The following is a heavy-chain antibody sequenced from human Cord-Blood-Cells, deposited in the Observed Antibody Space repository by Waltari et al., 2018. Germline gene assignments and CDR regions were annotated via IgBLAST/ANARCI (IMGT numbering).Heavy chain of an antibody. D-gene: IGHD6-6*01. CDR1: GYTLTELS. CDR2: FDPEDGET. V-gene: IGHV1-24*01. CDR3: ATRGAVFQSIAARPGGWYFDL. Sequence: QVQLVQSGAEVKKPGASVKVSCKVSGYTLTELSMHWVRPVPGKGMGWMGGFDPEDGETIYAQKFQGRVTMTEDTSTDPAYMELSSLRSEDTAVYYCATRGAVFQSIAARPGGWYFDLWGRGTLVTVSS. J-gene: IGHJ2*01.